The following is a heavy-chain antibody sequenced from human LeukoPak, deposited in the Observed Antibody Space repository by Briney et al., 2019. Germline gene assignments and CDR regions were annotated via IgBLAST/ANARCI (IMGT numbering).Heavy chain of an antibody. D-gene: IGHD2-2*02. Sequence: GGSLRLSCAASGFTFSNAWMSWVRQAPGKGLEWVGRIKSKTDGGTTDYAAPVKGRFTISRDDSKNTLYLQMNSLKTEGTAMYYCTTALYCSSTSCYNDRVSYYYYYMDVWGKGTTVTVSS. CDR2: IKSKTDGGTT. J-gene: IGHJ6*03. CDR3: TTALYCSSTSCYNDRVSYYYYYMDV. V-gene: IGHV3-15*01. CDR1: GFTFSNAW.